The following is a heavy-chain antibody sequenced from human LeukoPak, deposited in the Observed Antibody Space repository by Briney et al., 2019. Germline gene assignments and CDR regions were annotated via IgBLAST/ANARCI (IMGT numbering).Heavy chain of an antibody. J-gene: IGHJ4*02. D-gene: IGHD3-22*01. V-gene: IGHV3-11*01. CDR1: GFTITDSS. CDR3: ARRAGDYSHPYDY. CDR2: ISSSGDTI. Sequence: PGGSLRLSCVASGFTITDSSMSWIRQTPGKGLEWISFISSSGDTIYYADSVKGRVTISRDNAKNSLYLQMNSLRAEDTAVYYCARRAGDYSHPYDYWGQGTLVTVSS.